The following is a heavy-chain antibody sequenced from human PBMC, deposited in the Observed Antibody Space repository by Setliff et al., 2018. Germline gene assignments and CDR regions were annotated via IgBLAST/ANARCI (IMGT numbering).Heavy chain of an antibody. CDR1: GYSFIDYY. V-gene: IGHV1-2*06. CDR2: VNPKNGGI. J-gene: IGHJ3*02. CDR3: ARPRSNYNRGAFSI. D-gene: IGHD3-10*01. Sequence: ASVKVSCKASGYSFIDYYIHWVRQAPGQGPEWMGRVNPKNGGILYSQKLEGRVSMTGDRTISTVYMDLRSLTFDDTAVYYCARPRSNYNRGAFSIWGQGTMVT.